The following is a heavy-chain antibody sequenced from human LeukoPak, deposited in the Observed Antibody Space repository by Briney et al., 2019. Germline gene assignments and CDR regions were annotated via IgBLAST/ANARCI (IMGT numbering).Heavy chain of an antibody. D-gene: IGHD5-24*01. CDR1: GGSISSSSYY. Sequence: PSETLSLTCTVSGGSISSSSYYWGWIRQPPGKGLEWIGSIYYSGSTYYNPSLKSRVTISVDTSKNQFSLKLSSVTAADTAVYYCAREMATIPCFDYWGQGTLVTVSS. CDR3: AREMATIPCFDY. V-gene: IGHV4-39*07. J-gene: IGHJ4*02. CDR2: IYYSGST.